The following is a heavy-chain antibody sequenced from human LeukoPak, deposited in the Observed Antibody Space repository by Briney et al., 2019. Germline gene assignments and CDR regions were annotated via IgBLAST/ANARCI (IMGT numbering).Heavy chain of an antibody. J-gene: IGHJ4*02. CDR1: GFTFSSYA. CDR2: ISAGGTNT. V-gene: IGHV3-23*01. CDR3: AKDIEGAVGFYLDH. D-gene: IGHD6-13*01. Sequence: GGSLRLSCAASGFTFSSYAMTWVRQVPGKGLDWVSSISAGGTNTYFAGSVKGRSTISRDNSKNAVFLQMKSLRAEDTAVYFCAKDIEGAVGFYLDHWGQGTLVTVSS.